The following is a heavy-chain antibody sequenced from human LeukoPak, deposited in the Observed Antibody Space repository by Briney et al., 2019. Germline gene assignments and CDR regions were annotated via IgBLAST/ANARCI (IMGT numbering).Heavy chain of an antibody. D-gene: IGHD6-13*01. CDR1: GYSLHNYW. J-gene: IGHJ5*02. V-gene: IGHV5-51*01. CDR3: ARSPIAAAGARFDP. Sequence: GESPKTPRNGSGYSLHNYWIGRVRQIPGKGLEWMGIIYPGDSDTRYSPSFQGQVPISADKSISTAYLQWSSLKAADTAMYYCARSPIAAAGARFDPWGQGTLVSVSS. CDR2: IYPGDSDT.